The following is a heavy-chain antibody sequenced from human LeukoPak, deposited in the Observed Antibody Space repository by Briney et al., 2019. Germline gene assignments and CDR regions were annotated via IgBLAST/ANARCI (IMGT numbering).Heavy chain of an antibody. D-gene: IGHD3-10*01. CDR3: ARVRHDVRGSGDYYYYMDV. J-gene: IGHJ6*03. Sequence: SETLSLTCTVSGGSISSYYWSWIRQPAGKGLEWIGRIYTSGCTNYNPSLKSRVTMSVDTSKNQFSLKLSSVTAADTAVYYCARVRHDVRGSGDYYYYMDVWGKGTTVTVSS. CDR2: IYTSGCT. CDR1: GGSISSYY. V-gene: IGHV4-4*07.